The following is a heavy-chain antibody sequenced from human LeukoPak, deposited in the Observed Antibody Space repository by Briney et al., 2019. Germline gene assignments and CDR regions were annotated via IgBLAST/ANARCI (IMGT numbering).Heavy chain of an antibody. V-gene: IGHV3-30*04. CDR3: AELGITMIGGV. Sequence: GGSLRLSCAASGFIFNNYTMHWVRQTPGKGLEWVAVISSDGSKKYYADSVKGRFTISRDNSKNTLFLQMHSLRAEDTAVYYCAELGITMIGGVWGKGTTVTISS. J-gene: IGHJ6*04. CDR1: GFIFNNYT. CDR2: ISSDGSKK. D-gene: IGHD3-10*02.